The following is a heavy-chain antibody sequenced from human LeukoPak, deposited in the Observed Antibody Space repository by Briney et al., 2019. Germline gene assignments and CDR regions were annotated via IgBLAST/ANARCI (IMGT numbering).Heavy chain of an antibody. J-gene: IGHJ4*02. CDR3: ARESQSSGWNSFDY. D-gene: IGHD6-19*01. CDR1: GFTFSSYS. Sequence: GGSLRLSCAASGFTFSSYSMNWVRQAPGKGLEWVSSISSSSSYIYYADSVKGRFIISRDNAKNSLYLQMNSLRAEDTAVYYCARESQSSGWNSFDYWGQGTLVTVSS. V-gene: IGHV3-21*01. CDR2: ISSSSSYI.